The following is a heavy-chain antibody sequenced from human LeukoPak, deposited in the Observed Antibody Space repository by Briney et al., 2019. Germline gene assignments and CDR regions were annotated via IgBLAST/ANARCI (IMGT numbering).Heavy chain of an antibody. CDR1: GGSISSYY. Sequence: SETLSLTCTVSGGSISSYYWSWIRQPPGKGLEWIGYFYYSGSTDYNPSLKSRVTISVDTSKNQFSLNLSSVTAADTAVYYCERDSSGHFHYWGQGTLVTVSS. V-gene: IGHV4-59*01. CDR2: FYYSGST. CDR3: ERDSSGHFHY. D-gene: IGHD3-10*01. J-gene: IGHJ4*02.